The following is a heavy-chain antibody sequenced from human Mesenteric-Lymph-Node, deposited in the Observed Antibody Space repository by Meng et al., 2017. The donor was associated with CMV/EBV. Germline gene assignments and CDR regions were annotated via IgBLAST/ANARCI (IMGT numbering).Heavy chain of an antibody. CDR3: ARDRDTDWYSPFDY. CDR1: GYTFIDYY. D-gene: IGHD3-9*01. CDR2: INPKTGGR. J-gene: IGHJ4*02. Sequence: QVQLVQSGAEVKKPGASVRVFCKASGYTFIDYYINWVRQAPGQGLEWMGRINPKTGGRSYAQNFQGRVTMTRDTSINTAYMEVNRLNSDDTAMYCCARDRDTDWYSPFDYWGPGTLVTVSS. V-gene: IGHV1-2*06.